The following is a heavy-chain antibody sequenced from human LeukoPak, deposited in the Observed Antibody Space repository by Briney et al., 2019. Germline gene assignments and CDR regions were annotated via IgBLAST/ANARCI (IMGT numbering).Heavy chain of an antibody. CDR2: ISGSGGST. V-gene: IGHV3-23*01. CDR1: GFTFSSNA. D-gene: IGHD6-19*01. Sequence: GGSLRLSCAASGFTFSSNAMSWVRQAPGKGLEWVSAISGSGGSTYYADSVKGRFTISRDNSKNTLYLQMNSLRAEDTAVYYCARIGQWLALFDYWGQGTLVTVSS. J-gene: IGHJ4*02. CDR3: ARIGQWLALFDY.